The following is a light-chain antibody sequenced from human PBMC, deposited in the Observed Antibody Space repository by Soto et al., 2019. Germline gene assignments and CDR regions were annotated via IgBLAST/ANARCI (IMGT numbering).Light chain of an antibody. CDR1: SSDIGAYDY. Sequence: QSALTQPASLSGSPGQSITISCTGTSSDIGAYDYVSWFQQHPGKAPKLMISEVNNRPSGVSNRFSGSKSGNTAYLTISGLQLEQEPDSFCFSFKTTSTHVFGTGTKVTV. J-gene: IGLJ1*01. V-gene: IGLV2-14*01. CDR3: FSFKTTSTHV. CDR2: EVN.